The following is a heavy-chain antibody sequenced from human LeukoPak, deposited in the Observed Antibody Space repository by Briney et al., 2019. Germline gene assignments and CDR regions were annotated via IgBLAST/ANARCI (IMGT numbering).Heavy chain of an antibody. Sequence: GGSLRLSCAASGFTLSNYGMHWVRQAPGKGLEWVAVIWYDGSNKYYADSVKGRFTISRDNSKNTLYLQMNSLRAEGTAVYYCTRDPRLVTLSGTGDYWGQGTLVTVSS. CDR2: IWYDGSNK. CDR1: GFTLSNYG. J-gene: IGHJ4*02. CDR3: TRDPRLVTLSGTGDY. D-gene: IGHD4-23*01. V-gene: IGHV3-33*01.